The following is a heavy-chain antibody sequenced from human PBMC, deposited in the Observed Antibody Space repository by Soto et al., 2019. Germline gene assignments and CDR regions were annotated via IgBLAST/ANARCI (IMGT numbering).Heavy chain of an antibody. CDR1: GFTFSSYW. CDR2: IKQDGSEK. J-gene: IGHJ6*02. Sequence: GGSLRLSCAASGFTFSSYWMSWVRQAPGKGLEWVANIKQDGSEKYYVDSVKGRFTISRDNAKNSLYLQMNSLRAEDTAVYYCARDPGRDRQRSGAGLYGMNVWGQGTTVTVSS. D-gene: IGHD3-16*01. CDR3: ARDPGRDRQRSGAGLYGMNV. V-gene: IGHV3-7*05.